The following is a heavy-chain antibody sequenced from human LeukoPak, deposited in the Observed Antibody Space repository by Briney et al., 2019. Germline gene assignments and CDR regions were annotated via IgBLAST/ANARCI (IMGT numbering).Heavy chain of an antibody. CDR3: ARRRYSGSSQHFDY. CDR1: GFTFTGYA. D-gene: IGHD1-26*01. V-gene: IGHV3-7*01. J-gene: IGHJ4*02. CDR2: IKQDGSEK. Sequence: GGSLRLSCAASGFTFTGYAMSWVRQAPGKGLEWVANIKQDGSEKYYVDSVKGRFTISRDNAKNSLYLQMNSLRAEDTAVYYCARRRYSGSSQHFDYWGLGTLVTVSS.